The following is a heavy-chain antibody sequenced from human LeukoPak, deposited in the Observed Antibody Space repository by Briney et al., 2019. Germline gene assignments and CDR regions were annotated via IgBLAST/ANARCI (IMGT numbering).Heavy chain of an antibody. CDR1: GYTFTSYG. CDR2: ISGYNGNT. CDR3: SRDYYDFWTGYSYTLEH. Sequence: ASVKVSCKASGYTFTSYGISWVRQAPGQGLEWMGWISGYNGNTHYAQKLQGRVTMTTDTSASTAYLELRSLRPDDTAVYFCSRDYYDFWTGYSYTLEHWGQGTLVTVSS. V-gene: IGHV1-18*01. D-gene: IGHD3-3*01. J-gene: IGHJ4*02.